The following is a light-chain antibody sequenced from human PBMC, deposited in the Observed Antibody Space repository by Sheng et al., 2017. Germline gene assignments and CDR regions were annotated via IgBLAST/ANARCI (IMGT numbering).Light chain of an antibody. J-gene: IGLJ1*01. CDR1: ALSQHF. CDR3: QAADTSETYIYV. CDR2: RDT. V-gene: IGLV3-25*03. Sequence: YELTQPPSVSVSPGQTARITCSGDALSQHFSYWYQQKAGQAPILLIFRDTERPSGIPERFSASSSGTTVTLTITDVQAEDEADYYCQAADTSETYIYVFGSGTKVTVL.